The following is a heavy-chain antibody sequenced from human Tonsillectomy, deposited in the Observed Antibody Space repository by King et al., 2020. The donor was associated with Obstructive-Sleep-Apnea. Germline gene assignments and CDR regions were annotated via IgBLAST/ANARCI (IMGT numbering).Heavy chain of an antibody. CDR2: IDPSDSYT. V-gene: IGHV5-10-1*01. Sequence: VQLVESGAEVKKPGESLRISCKGSGYSFTSYWISWVRQMPGKGLEWMGRIDPSDSYTNYSPSFQGHVTISADKSISTAYLQWSSLKASDTAMYYCARHAPGDDYGDHEPFDYWGQGTLVTVSS. D-gene: IGHD4-17*01. CDR1: GYSFTSYW. CDR3: ARHAPGDDYGDHEPFDY. J-gene: IGHJ4*02.